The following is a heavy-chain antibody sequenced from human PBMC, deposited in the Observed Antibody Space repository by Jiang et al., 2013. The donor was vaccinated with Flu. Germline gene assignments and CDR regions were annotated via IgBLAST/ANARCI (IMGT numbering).Heavy chain of an antibody. J-gene: IGHJ4*02. CDR2: YYSGNT. V-gene: IGHV4-31*02. Sequence: YYSGNTYYNPSLKGRLSISVDTSKNQFSLKLSSVTAADTAVYYCARVDSWVLELVMTTWGQGTLVTVSS. CDR3: ARVDSWVLELVMTT. D-gene: IGHD3-22*01.